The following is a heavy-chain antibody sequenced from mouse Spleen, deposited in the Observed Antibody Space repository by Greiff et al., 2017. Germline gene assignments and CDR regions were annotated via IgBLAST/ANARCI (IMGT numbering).Heavy chain of an antibody. J-gene: IGHJ3*01. CDR1: GYAFTNYL. CDR3: TRTYYSYYRFAY. Sequence: VQLQQSGAELVRPGTSVKVSCKASGYAFTNYLIEWVKQTPVHGLEWIGAIDPETGGTAYNQKFKGKAILTADKSSSTAYMELRSLTSEDSAVHYCTRTYYSYYRFAYWGQGTLVTVSA. D-gene: IGHD2-12*01. V-gene: IGHV1-15*01. CDR2: IDPETGGT.